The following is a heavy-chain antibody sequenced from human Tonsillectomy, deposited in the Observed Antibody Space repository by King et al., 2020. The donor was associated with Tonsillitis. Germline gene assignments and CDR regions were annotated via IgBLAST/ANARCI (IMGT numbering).Heavy chain of an antibody. J-gene: IGHJ1*01. Sequence: VQLVQSGAEVKKPGESLKISCKGSGYIFTNYWIGWVRQMPGKGLEWMGIIYPGDSDTRSSPSFQGQFTISADKSINTAYLQWSSLKASDTAMYFCARSYGGNSLFFQHWGQGTLVTVSS. D-gene: IGHD4-23*01. V-gene: IGHV5-51*01. CDR2: IYPGDSDT. CDR3: ARSYGGNSLFFQH. CDR1: GYIFTNYW.